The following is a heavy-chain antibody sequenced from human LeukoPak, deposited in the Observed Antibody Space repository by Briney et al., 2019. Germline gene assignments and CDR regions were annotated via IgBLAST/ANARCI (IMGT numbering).Heavy chain of an antibody. CDR3: AREIYCSSTSCYMGGDWFDP. V-gene: IGHV1-18*01. CDR2: ISAYNGNT. J-gene: IGHJ5*02. Sequence: ASVKVSCKASSYTFTSYGISWVRQAPGQGLEWMGWISAYNGNTNYAQKLQGRVTMTTDTSTSTAYMELRSLRSDDTAVYYCAREIYCSSTSCYMGGDWFDPWGQGTLVTVSS. D-gene: IGHD2-2*02. CDR1: SYTFTSYG.